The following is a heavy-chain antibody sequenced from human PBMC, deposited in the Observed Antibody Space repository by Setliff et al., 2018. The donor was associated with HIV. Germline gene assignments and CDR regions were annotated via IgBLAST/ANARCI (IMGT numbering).Heavy chain of an antibody. D-gene: IGHD3-3*01. J-gene: IGHJ6*03. CDR2: IKQDGSEK. V-gene: IGHV3-7*05. CDR1: GFTFSSYW. CDR3: ARLYNFWSGYSPDHYYYYMDV. Sequence: RSLRLSCAASGFTFSSYWMSWVRQAPGKGLEWVANIKQDGSEKYYVDSVKGRFTISRDNAKNSLYLQMNSLRAEDTAVYYCARLYNFWSGYSPDHYYYYMDVWGKGTTVTVSS.